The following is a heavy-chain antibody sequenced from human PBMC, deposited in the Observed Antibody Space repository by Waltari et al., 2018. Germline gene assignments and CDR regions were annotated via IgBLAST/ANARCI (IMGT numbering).Heavy chain of an antibody. V-gene: IGHV1-69-2*01. D-gene: IGHD3-22*01. CDR2: VDPEDGKT. CDR1: GYTFTDYY. CDR3: ATAKDYYDSSGRRNWFDP. Sequence: EVQLVQSGAEVKKPGATVKISCKASGYTFTDYYMHWVQQAPGKGLEWIGRVDPEDGKTIYAEKFQGRVTITADTSTDTAYMELSSLRSEDTAVYYCATAKDYYDSSGRRNWFDPWGQGTLVTVSS. J-gene: IGHJ5*02.